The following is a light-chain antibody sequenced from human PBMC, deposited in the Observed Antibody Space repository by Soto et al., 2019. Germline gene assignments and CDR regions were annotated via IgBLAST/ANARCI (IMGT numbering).Light chain of an antibody. CDR2: GTS. CDR1: QSVSSSY. CDR3: QQYGSSPGT. V-gene: IGKV3-20*01. J-gene: IGKJ2*01. Sequence: EIVLTQSPGTLSLSPGERATLSCRASQSVSSSYVAWYTQKPGQAPRLLMFGTSRRATGIPDRFSGSGSGTDFTLTISRLEPEDFAMYYCQQYGSSPGTFGQGTKLEIK.